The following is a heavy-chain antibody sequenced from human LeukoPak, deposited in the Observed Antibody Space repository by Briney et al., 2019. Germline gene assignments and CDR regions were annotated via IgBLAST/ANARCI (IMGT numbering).Heavy chain of an antibody. D-gene: IGHD6-6*01. CDR1: GGSISNYY. V-gene: IGHV4-39*01. CDR3: ARHRGSSSNFDY. CDR2: IYYSGST. J-gene: IGHJ4*02. Sequence: SETLSLTCTVSGGSISNYYWDWIRQPPGKGLEYIGSIYYSGSTYYTPSLKSRVTISVDTSKNQFSLKLSSVTATDTAVCYCARHRGSSSNFDYWGQGTLVTVSS.